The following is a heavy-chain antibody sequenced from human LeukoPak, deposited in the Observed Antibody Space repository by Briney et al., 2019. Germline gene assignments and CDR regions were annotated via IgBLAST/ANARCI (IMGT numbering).Heavy chain of an antibody. CDR2: IYYSGST. D-gene: IGHD2-15*01. CDR3: ARTSRVAPNSYFDY. Sequence: SETLSLTCTVSGGSISSYYWSWIRQPPGKGLEWIGYIYYSGSTNYNPSLKSRVTISVDTSKNQFSLKLSSVTAADTAVYYCARTSRVAPNSYFDYWGQGTMVTVSS. J-gene: IGHJ4*03. CDR1: GGSISSYY. V-gene: IGHV4-59*13.